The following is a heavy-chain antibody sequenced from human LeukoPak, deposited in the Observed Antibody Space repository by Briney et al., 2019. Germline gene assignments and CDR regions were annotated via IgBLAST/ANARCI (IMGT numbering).Heavy chain of an antibody. CDR3: ARHYYTDPFDY. V-gene: IGHV4-59*08. J-gene: IGHJ4*02. CDR2: VFYSGST. Sequence: SDTLSLSCTVSGGASRNYYWSWIRQPPGQGQEWVGYVFYSGSTSYNPSLKSRVTISVDTSKNQFSLKLNSVTAADTAVYYCARHYYTDPFDYWGQGTLVTVSS. D-gene: IGHD3-22*01. CDR1: GGASRNYY.